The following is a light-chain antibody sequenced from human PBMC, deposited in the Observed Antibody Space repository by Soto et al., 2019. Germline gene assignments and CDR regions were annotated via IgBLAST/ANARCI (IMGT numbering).Light chain of an antibody. CDR3: QHYGSSFT. Sequence: IVLPQSPGTLSLSPGERATLSCRASQSVSSSYLAWYQQKPGQAPRLLIYGASSRATGIPDKFSGSGSGTDFTLTISRLEPEDFAVYYCQHYGSSFTFGPGTKVDIK. J-gene: IGKJ3*01. V-gene: IGKV3-20*01. CDR1: QSVSSSY. CDR2: GAS.